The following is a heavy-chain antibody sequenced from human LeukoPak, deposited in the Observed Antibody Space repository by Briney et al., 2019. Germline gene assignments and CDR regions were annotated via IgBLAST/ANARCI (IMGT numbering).Heavy chain of an antibody. CDR1: GGSISSSSYH. CDR2: IYYSGST. Sequence: SETLSLTCTVSGGSISSSSYHWGWIRQPPGKGLEWIGSIYYSGSTYYNPSLKSRVTISVDTSKNQFSLKLSSVTAADTAVYYCARAYSSGWYRGNYFDYWGQGTLVTVSS. V-gene: IGHV4-39*01. CDR3: ARAYSSGWYRGNYFDY. J-gene: IGHJ4*02. D-gene: IGHD6-19*01.